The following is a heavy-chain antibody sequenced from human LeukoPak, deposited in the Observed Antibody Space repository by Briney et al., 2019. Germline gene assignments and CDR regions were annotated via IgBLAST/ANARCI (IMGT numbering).Heavy chain of an antibody. CDR2: INPDGSTT. D-gene: IGHD2-21*01. CDR3: VRVLSDSWDWFDP. J-gene: IGHJ5*02. Sequence: QPGESLRLSCAASGFTFSRYWIHWVRQAPGKGLEWVSRINPDGSTTTYADSVKGRFTISRDNAKNTVYLQMNSLRAEDTALYHCVRVLSDSWDWFDPWGQGTLVTVSS. V-gene: IGHV3-74*01. CDR1: GFTFSRYW.